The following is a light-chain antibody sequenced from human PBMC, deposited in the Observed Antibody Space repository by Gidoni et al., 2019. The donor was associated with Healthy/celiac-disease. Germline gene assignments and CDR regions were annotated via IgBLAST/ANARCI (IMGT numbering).Light chain of an antibody. J-gene: IGKJ2*01. CDR3: QQYDNLPRYT. Sequence: DIQMTQSPSSLSASVGDRVTITCQASQDISNYLNWYQQKTGKTPKHLVYDASNLETGVQSRFSGRGSGTDFTFTISSLQPEDIETYYCQQYDNLPRYTFGQGTKLEIK. CDR1: QDISNY. V-gene: IGKV1-33*01. CDR2: DAS.